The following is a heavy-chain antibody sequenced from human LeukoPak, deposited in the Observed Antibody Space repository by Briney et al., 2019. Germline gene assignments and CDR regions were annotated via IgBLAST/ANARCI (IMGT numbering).Heavy chain of an antibody. Sequence: PGGSLRLSCVASGFIFSDSWMHWVRQGPGKGLEWVSAISGSGGSTYYADSVKGRFTISRDNSKNTLYLQMNSLRAEDTAVYYCAKGGGYYPRSSYFDYWGQGTLVTVSS. J-gene: IGHJ4*02. CDR3: AKGGGYYPRSSYFDY. CDR2: ISGSGGST. CDR1: GFIFSDSW. V-gene: IGHV3-23*01. D-gene: IGHD3-3*01.